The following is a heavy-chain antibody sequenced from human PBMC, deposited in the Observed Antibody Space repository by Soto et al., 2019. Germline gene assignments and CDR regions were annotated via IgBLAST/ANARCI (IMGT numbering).Heavy chain of an antibody. D-gene: IGHD3-9*01. Sequence: GGSLRLSCAASGLTFSNAWMNWVRQAPGKGLEWVGRIKSKTDGGTTDYAAPVKGRFTISRDDSKNTLYLQMNSLKTEDTAVYYFTTDHDFILTGYYLPLEYGRDFWGKGPPVTASS. V-gene: IGHV3-15*07. J-gene: IGHJ6*04. CDR2: IKSKTDGGTT. CDR1: GLTFSNAW. CDR3: TTDHDFILTGYYLPLEYGRDF.